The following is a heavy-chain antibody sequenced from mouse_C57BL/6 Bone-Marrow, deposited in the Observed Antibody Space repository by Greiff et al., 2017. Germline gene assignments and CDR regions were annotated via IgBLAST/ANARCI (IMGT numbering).Heavy chain of an antibody. D-gene: IGHD2-5*01. CDR1: GFTFSSYA. J-gene: IGHJ1*03. CDR3: TRDRSNYSYWYFDV. V-gene: IGHV5-9-1*02. CDR2: ISSGGDYI. Sequence: EVKVEESGEGLVKPGGSLKLSCAASGFTFSSYAMSWVRQTPEKRLEWVAYISSGGDYIYYADTVKGRFTISRDNARNTLYLQMSSLKSEDTAMYYCTRDRSNYSYWYFDVWGTGTTVTVSS.